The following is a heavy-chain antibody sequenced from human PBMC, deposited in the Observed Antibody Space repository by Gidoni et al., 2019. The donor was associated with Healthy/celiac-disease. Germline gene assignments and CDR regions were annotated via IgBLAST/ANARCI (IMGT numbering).Heavy chain of an antibody. D-gene: IGHD2-2*01. CDR3: ARDLVVVPAAIGLRAYYYYGMDV. CDR1: GFTLSSYA. V-gene: IGHV3-30-3*01. CDR2: ISYDGSNK. Sequence: QVQLVESGGGVVQPGRSLRLSCAASGFTLSSYAMHWVRRAPGKGLEWVAVISYDGSNKYYADSVKGRFTISRDNSKNTLYLQMNSLRAEDTAVYYCARDLVVVPAAIGLRAYYYYGMDVWGQGTTVTVSS. J-gene: IGHJ6*02.